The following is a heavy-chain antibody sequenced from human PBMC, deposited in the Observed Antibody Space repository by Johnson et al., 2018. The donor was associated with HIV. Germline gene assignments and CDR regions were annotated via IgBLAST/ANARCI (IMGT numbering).Heavy chain of an antibody. CDR2: IYTGGST. V-gene: IGHV3-66*01. J-gene: IGHJ3*02. CDR1: GFTVSSNY. Sequence: EVQVVESGGHLVQPGGSLRLSCAASGFTVSSNYMSWVRQAPGKGLEWVSVIYTGGSTYYPDSVKGRFTISRDNSKNTLDLQMNSLRADDTAVYYCARDKGVSGYLGALDIWGQGTMVTVSS. D-gene: IGHD3-22*01. CDR3: ARDKGVSGYLGALDI.